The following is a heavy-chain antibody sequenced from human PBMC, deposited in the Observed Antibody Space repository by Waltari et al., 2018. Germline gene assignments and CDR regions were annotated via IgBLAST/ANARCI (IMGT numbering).Heavy chain of an antibody. D-gene: IGHD6-13*01. CDR3: ARDWTTIHIAAAGNFDY. V-gene: IGHV1-18*01. J-gene: IGHJ4*02. CDR2: ISAYNGNT. CDR1: GYTFTSYG. Sequence: QVQLVQSGAEVKKPGASVKVSCKASGYTFTSYGISWVRQAPGQGLEWMGWISAYNGNTNYAQKLQGRVTMTTDTATRTAYRELRSLRSEDTAVYYCARDWTTIHIAAAGNFDYWGQGTLVTVSS.